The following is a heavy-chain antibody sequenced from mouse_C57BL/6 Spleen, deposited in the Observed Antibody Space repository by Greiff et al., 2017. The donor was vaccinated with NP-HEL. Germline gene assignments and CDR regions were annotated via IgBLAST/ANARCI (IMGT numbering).Heavy chain of an antibody. CDR2: ISYDGSN. Sequence: VQLKESGPGLVKPSQSLSLTCSVTGYSITSCYYWNWIRQFPGNKLEWMGYISYDGSNNYNPSLKNRTTITRDTSKNQFVLKLNSVTTEDTATYDGARDGSSGYLAWFAYWGQGTLVTVSA. V-gene: IGHV3-6*01. J-gene: IGHJ3*01. D-gene: IGHD3-2*02. CDR3: ARDGSSGYLAWFAY. CDR1: GYSITSCYY.